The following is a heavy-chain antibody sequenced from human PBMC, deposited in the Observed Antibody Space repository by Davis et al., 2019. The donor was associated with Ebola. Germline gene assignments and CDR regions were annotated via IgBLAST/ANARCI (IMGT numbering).Heavy chain of an antibody. D-gene: IGHD2-15*01. CDR1: GGSFSGYY. CDR2: INHSGST. J-gene: IGHJ6*02. CDR3: ASGVVAANGYYYGMDV. Sequence: MPSETLSLTCAVYGGSFSGYYWSWIRQHPGKGLEWIGEINHSGSTNYNPSLKSRVTISIDTSKNQFSLKLSSVTAADTAVFYCASGVVAANGYYYGMDVWGQGTTVTVSS. V-gene: IGHV4-34*01.